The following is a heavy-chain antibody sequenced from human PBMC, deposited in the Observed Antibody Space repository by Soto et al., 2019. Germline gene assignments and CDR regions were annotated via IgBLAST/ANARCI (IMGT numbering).Heavy chain of an antibody. D-gene: IGHD2-2*01. V-gene: IGHV4-59*01. CDR2: IYYSGST. J-gene: IGHJ5*02. CDR1: GGSISSYY. Sequence: SETLSLTCTVSGGSISSYYWSWIRQPPGKGLEWIGYIYYSGSTNYNPSLKSRVTISVDTSKNQFSLKLSSVTAADTAVYYCAREYCSSDRCWFDPWGQGTLVTVSS. CDR3: AREYCSSDRCWFDP.